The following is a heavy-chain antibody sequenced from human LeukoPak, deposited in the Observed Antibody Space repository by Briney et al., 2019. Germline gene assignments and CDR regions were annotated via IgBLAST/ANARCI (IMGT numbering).Heavy chain of an antibody. Sequence: PSETLSPTCTVSGGSISSYYWSWIRQPPGKGLEWIGYIYYSGSTNYNPSLKSRVTMSVDTSKNQFSLKLSSVTAADTAVYYCARLPSNVMYYFDYWGQGTLVTVSS. J-gene: IGHJ4*02. V-gene: IGHV4-59*01. CDR1: GGSISSYY. D-gene: IGHD2-2*01. CDR3: ARLPSNVMYYFDY. CDR2: IYYSGST.